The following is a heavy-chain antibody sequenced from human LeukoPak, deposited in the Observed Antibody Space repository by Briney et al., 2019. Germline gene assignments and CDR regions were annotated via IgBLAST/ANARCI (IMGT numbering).Heavy chain of an antibody. J-gene: IGHJ4*02. CDR2: IIPILGIA. D-gene: IGHD2-15*01. V-gene: IGHV1-69*04. CDR3: ARVVVVAATGYYFDY. Sequence: ASVKVSCKASGGTFSSYAISWVRQAPGQGLEWMGRIIPILGIANYAQKFQGRVTITADKSTSTAYMELSSLRSEDTAVYYCARVVVVAATGYYFDYWGQGTLVTVSP. CDR1: GGTFSSYA.